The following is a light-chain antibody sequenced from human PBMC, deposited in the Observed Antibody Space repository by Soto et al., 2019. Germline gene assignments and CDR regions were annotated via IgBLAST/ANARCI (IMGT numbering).Light chain of an antibody. J-gene: IGKJ1*01. CDR1: QSVSSSY. CDR2: GAS. Sequence: EIVLTQSPGTLSLSPGVRATLSCRASQSVSSSYLAWYQQKPGQAPRLLIYGASSRATGIPDRFSGSGSGTDFTLTISRLEPEDFAVYYCQQHGSSPRTFGQGTKVEIK. V-gene: IGKV3-20*01. CDR3: QQHGSSPRT.